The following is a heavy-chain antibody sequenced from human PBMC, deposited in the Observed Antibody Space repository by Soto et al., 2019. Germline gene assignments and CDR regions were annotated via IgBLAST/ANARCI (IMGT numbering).Heavy chain of an antibody. V-gene: IGHV3-11*05. Sequence: QVQLVESGGGLVKPGGSLRLSCAASGSSFSDYYMRWIRQSPGKGREWLSYITSSSSYTHYADSVKGRFTISRDNAKNSLYLQMNSLRAEDTAVYYCAGGQDNLAVNFDYWGQGTPVTVSS. J-gene: IGHJ4*02. CDR2: ITSSSSYT. CDR1: GSSFSDYY. CDR3: AGGQDNLAVNFDY. D-gene: IGHD1-1*01.